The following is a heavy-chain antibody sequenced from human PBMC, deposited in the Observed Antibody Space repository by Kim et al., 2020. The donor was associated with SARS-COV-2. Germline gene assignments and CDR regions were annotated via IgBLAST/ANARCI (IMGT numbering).Heavy chain of an antibody. V-gene: IGHV3-21*01. CDR1: GFTFSSYS. D-gene: IGHD3-16*01. CDR2: ISSSSSYI. Sequence: GGSLRLSCAASGFTFSSYSMNWVRQAPGKGLEWVSSISSSSSYIYYADSVKGRFTISRDNAKNSLYLQMNSLRAEDTAVYYCAPRRAVRGSFRVVPTGAHFIAWGQGTLVTVSS. J-gene: IGHJ5*02. CDR3: APRRAVRGSFRVVPTGAHFIA.